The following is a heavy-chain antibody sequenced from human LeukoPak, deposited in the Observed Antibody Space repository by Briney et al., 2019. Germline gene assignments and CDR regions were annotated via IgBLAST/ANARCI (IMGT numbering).Heavy chain of an antibody. V-gene: IGHV4-39*07. Sequence: PSETLSLTSTVSGGSISSSSYYWGWIRQPPGKGLEWIGSIYYSGSTYYNPSLKSRVIISLDTSKNQFSLKLSSVTAADTAVYYCASYGSGYMDVWGKGTTVTISS. CDR2: IYYSGST. CDR3: ASYGSGYMDV. J-gene: IGHJ6*03. CDR1: GGSISSSSYY. D-gene: IGHD3-10*01.